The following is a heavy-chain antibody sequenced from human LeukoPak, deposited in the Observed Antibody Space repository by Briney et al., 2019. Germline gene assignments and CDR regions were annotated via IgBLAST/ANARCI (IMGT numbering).Heavy chain of an antibody. CDR1: GYTFTAFG. Sequence: GASVKVSCKSSGYTFTAFGFSWVRQAPGQGLEWMGWISADTTRTIYTEKLQDRVTMTTDTSTSTTYMELRSLRSDDTAVCYCARDGLDYYGSGTYYPNYNWFDPWGQGTLVTVSS. J-gene: IGHJ5*02. CDR3: ARDGLDYYGSGTYYPNYNWFDP. D-gene: IGHD3-10*01. V-gene: IGHV1-18*01. CDR2: ISADTTRT.